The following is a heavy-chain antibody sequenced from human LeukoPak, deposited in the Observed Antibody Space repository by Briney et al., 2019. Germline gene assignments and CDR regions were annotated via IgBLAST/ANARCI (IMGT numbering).Heavy chain of an antibody. CDR2: ISSSGSTI. CDR3: GKATGTLGN. CDR1: GFTFSSYE. D-gene: IGHD1-1*01. J-gene: IGHJ4*02. Sequence: GGSLRLSCAASGFTFSSYEMNWVRQAPGKGLEWVSYISSSGSTIYYADSVKGRFTISRDNAKNSLYLQMNSLTADDTAIYYCGKATGTLGNWGQGTLVTVSS. V-gene: IGHV3-48*03.